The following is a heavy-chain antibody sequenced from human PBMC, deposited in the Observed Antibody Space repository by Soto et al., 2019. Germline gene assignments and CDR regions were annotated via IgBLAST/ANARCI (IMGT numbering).Heavy chain of an antibody. CDR3: GRGRMPDY. J-gene: IGHJ4*02. D-gene: IGHD2-15*01. V-gene: IGHV4-34*01. CDR2: INHSGST. Sequence: WTWIRQPPGKGLEWIGRINHSGSTGYNPSLKGRVDLSIETSQNQFSLKLASVTAADTAVYYCGRGRMPDYWGQGTLVTVSS.